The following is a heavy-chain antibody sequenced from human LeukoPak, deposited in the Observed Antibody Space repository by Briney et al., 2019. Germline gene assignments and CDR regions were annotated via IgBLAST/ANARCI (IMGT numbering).Heavy chain of an antibody. CDR2: INPSGGGT. CDR1: GYTFTTYY. CDR3: AREAAAARNYYYYGMDV. V-gene: IGHV1-46*01. Sequence: ASVKVSCKASGYTFTTYYMHWVRQAPGQGLVWMGLINPSGGGTRYAQKFQGRVTMTRDTSTSTVYMELSSLRSEDTAVYYCAREAAAARNYYYYGMDVWGQGTTVTVSS. D-gene: IGHD6-13*01. J-gene: IGHJ6*02.